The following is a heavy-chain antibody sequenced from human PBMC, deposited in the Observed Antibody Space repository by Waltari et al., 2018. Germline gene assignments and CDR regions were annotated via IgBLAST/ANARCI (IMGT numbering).Heavy chain of an antibody. J-gene: IGHJ5*02. CDR1: EFPFSRHS. CDR3: AKDRGDYGTNWLDP. D-gene: IGHD4-17*01. Sequence: EVQLVESGGGLVQPGGSLRLSCAASEFPFSRHSMTCVRHAPGKGLEWVSSLRAGGDTTYYADSVKCRFTISRDNSQNTLYLQMNSLRAEDTAVYYCAKDRGDYGTNWLDPWGQGTLVTVSS. V-gene: IGHV3-23*04. CDR2: LRAGGDTT.